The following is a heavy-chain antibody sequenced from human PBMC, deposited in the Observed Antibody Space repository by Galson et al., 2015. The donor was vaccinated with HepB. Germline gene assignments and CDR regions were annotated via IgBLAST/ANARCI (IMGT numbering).Heavy chain of an antibody. Sequence: SVKVSCKASGCTFSSYAISWVRQAPGQGLEWMGGIIPIFGTANYAQKFQGRVTITADESTSTAYMELSSLRSEDTAVYYCARARLPRHYCYGMDVWGQGTPVTVSS. CDR1: GCTFSSYA. D-gene: IGHD5-18*01. J-gene: IGHJ6*02. CDR2: IIPIFGTA. V-gene: IGHV1-69*13. CDR3: ARARLPRHYCYGMDV.